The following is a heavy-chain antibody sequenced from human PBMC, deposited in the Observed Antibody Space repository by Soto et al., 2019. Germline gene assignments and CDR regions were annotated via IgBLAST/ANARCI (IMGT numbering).Heavy chain of an antibody. V-gene: IGHV5-51*01. CDR3: ARRQYYDNSGYYSLAPFDY. Sequence: GESLKISCKGSGYSFTSYWIGWVRQMPGKGLEWMGIIYPGDSHTRYGPSLQGQVTISADKSTSTAYLQWSSLKASDTAMYYCARRQYYDNSGYYSLAPFDYWGQGTLVTVSS. D-gene: IGHD3-22*01. CDR2: IYPGDSHT. CDR1: GYSFTSYW. J-gene: IGHJ4*02.